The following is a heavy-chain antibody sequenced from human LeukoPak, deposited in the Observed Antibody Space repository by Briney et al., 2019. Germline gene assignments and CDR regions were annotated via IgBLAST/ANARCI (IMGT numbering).Heavy chain of an antibody. CDR2: ISYDGSNK. J-gene: IGHJ4*02. D-gene: IGHD2-15*01. CDR1: GFILSDYN. V-gene: IGHV3-30*04. Sequence: PGGSLRLSCAAPGFILSDYNMYWVRHDPGKGLEWVSVISYDGSNKYYACSVKGRFTNSRDKSKNTLYLQMNSLRAEDTAVYYCARDQTGFCSGSSCLGSTFDYWGQGTLVTVSS. CDR3: ARDQTGFCSGSSCLGSTFDY.